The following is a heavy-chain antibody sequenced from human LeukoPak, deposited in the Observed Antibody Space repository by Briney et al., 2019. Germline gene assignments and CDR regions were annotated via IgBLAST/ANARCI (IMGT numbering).Heavy chain of an antibody. J-gene: IGHJ5*02. D-gene: IGHD6-13*01. Sequence: PSETLSLTCAVSGDSISSSNWWNWVRQPPGKGLEWIGEIYHSGSTHYNPSLKSRITISVDKSKNQFSLKLSSVTAADTAVYYCARGYSSSWYLNWFDPWGQGTLVTVSS. CDR3: ARGYSSSWYLNWFDP. CDR2: IYHSGST. V-gene: IGHV4-4*02. CDR1: GDSISSSNW.